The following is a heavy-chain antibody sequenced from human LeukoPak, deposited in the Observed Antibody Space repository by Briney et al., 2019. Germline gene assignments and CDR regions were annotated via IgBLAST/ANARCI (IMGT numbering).Heavy chain of an antibody. D-gene: IGHD3-22*01. J-gene: IGHJ4*02. CDR3: ARGGDSSGYSGGRIDY. V-gene: IGHV3-66*01. Sequence: GGSLRLSCAASEFSVGSNYMTWVRQAPGKGLEWVSLIYSGGSTYYADSVKGRFTISRDNSKNTLYLQMNSLRAEDTAVYYCARGGDSSGYSGGRIDYWGQGTLVTVSS. CDR2: IYSGGST. CDR1: EFSVGSNY.